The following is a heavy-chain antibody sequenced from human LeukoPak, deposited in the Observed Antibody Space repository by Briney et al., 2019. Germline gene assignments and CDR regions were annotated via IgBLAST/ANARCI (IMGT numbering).Heavy chain of an antibody. Sequence: PGGSLRLSCAASGFTFISFAMSWVRQAPVEGLGWVSIISGSGGSTYYADSVKGRFTISRDNSKNTLYLQMNSLRAEDTAVYYCAKSSGGYSYDARFDAFDIWGQGTMVTVSS. CDR1: GFTFISFA. V-gene: IGHV3-23*01. CDR3: AKSSGGYSYDARFDAFDI. D-gene: IGHD5-18*01. CDR2: ISGSGGST. J-gene: IGHJ3*02.